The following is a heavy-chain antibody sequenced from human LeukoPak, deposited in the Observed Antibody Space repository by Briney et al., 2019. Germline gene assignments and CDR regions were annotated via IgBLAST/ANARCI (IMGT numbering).Heavy chain of an antibody. CDR1: GFIFSSYS. Sequence: GGSLRLSCAASGFIFSSYSMSWVRQAPGKGLEWVAVISYDGSNKYYADSVKGRSTISRDDSKNMLYFEMSSLRAEDTAVYYCVKEKGISGWDLFDYWGQGTLVTVSS. J-gene: IGHJ4*02. CDR2: ISYDGSNK. CDR3: VKEKGISGWDLFDY. V-gene: IGHV3-30*14. D-gene: IGHD6-19*01.